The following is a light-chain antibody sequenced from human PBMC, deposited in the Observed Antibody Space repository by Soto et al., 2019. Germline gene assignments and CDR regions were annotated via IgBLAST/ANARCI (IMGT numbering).Light chain of an antibody. CDR3: QQSGSSGT. J-gene: IGKJ1*01. V-gene: IGKV3-20*01. CDR2: GES. Sequence: EIVLTQSPGPLSLSPGERATLSCRASQSVSNNYLAWYQQKPGQAPRLLIYGESNRATGIPDRFSGSGSGTDFTLTISKLAPEDFAVYYCQQSGSSGTFGQGTKVEIK. CDR1: QSVSNNY.